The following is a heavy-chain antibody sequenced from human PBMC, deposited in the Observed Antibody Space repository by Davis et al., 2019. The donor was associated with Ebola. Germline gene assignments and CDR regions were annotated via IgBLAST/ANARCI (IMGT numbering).Heavy chain of an antibody. CDR3: AKTLVREVMVYASYFDY. CDR1: GFTFSSYA. V-gene: IGHV3-23*01. CDR2: ISGSGGST. D-gene: IGHD2-8*01. Sequence: GGSLRLSCAASGFTFSSYAMSWVRQAPGKGLEWVSAISGSGGSTYYADSMKGRFTISRDNSKNALYLQMNSLRGEDTAVYYCAKTLVREVMVYASYFDYWGQGTLVTVSS. J-gene: IGHJ4*02.